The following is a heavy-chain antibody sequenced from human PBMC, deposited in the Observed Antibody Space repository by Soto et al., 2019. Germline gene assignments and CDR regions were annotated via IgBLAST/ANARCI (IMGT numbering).Heavy chain of an antibody. Sequence: PSETLSLTCTFSCGSIISSSYYWGWIRQPPGKGLEWIGSIYYSGSTYYNPSLKSRVTISVDTSKNQFSLKLSSVTAADTAVYYCASPLSGSYFDYWGQGTLVTVSS. D-gene: IGHD1-26*01. CDR2: IYYSGST. V-gene: IGHV4-39*01. CDR3: ASPLSGSYFDY. CDR1: CGSIISSSYY. J-gene: IGHJ4*02.